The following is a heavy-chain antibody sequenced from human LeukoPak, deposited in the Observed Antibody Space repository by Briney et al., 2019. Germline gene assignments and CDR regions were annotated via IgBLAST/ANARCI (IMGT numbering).Heavy chain of an antibody. CDR1: GFTFDDYG. Sequence: PGGSLRLSCAASGFTFDDYGMSWVRQAPGKGLEWVSSISSSSSYIYYADSVKGRFTISRDNAKNSLYLQMNSLRAEDTAVYYCARGTNWFDPWGQGTLVTVSS. CDR3: ARGTNWFDP. V-gene: IGHV3-21*01. CDR2: ISSSSSYI. J-gene: IGHJ5*02.